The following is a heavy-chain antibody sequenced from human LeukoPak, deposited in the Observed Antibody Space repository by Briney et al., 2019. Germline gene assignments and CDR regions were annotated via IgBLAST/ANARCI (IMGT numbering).Heavy chain of an antibody. D-gene: IGHD3-10*01. CDR3: AKDRYYGSGTDGKYYFDY. J-gene: IGHJ4*02. CDR1: GFTFSTYA. CDR2: ISAGGGVT. V-gene: IGHV3-23*01. Sequence: PGGSLRLSCAASGFTFSTYAMSWVRQAPGKGLEWVSGISAGGGVTYYADSVKGRFTISRDNSKNTLCLQMNSLRAEDAAVYYCAKDRYYGSGTDGKYYFDYWGQGTLVTVSS.